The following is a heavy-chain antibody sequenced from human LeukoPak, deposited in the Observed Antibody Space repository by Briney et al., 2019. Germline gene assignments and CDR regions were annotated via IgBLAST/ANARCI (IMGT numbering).Heavy chain of an antibody. Sequence: GGSLRLSCEASGFTFSHYGMHWVRQAPGKGLEWVAVIWSDATNQFYADSVKGRFTISRDNFKNTVSLQMNSLRAEDTAVYYCAKDAQRGFDYRNSLQHWGQGSLVTVSS. D-gene: IGHD4-11*01. CDR2: IWSDATNQ. V-gene: IGHV3-33*06. CDR1: GFTFSHYG. J-gene: IGHJ4*02. CDR3: AKDAQRGFDYRNSLQH.